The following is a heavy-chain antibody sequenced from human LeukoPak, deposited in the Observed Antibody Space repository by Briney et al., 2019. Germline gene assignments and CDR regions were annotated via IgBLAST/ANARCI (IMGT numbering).Heavy chain of an antibody. CDR3: ARLYTIFGVVTTGDVDY. Sequence: ASVKVSCKASGYTLTSYGISWVRQAPGQGLEWMGWISFYNGNTNYAQKLHGRVTMTTDTSTSTAYMELRSLRSDDTAVYYCARLYTIFGVVTTGDVDYWGQGTLVTVSS. V-gene: IGHV1-18*01. D-gene: IGHD3-3*01. CDR1: GYTLTSYG. CDR2: ISFYNGNT. J-gene: IGHJ4*02.